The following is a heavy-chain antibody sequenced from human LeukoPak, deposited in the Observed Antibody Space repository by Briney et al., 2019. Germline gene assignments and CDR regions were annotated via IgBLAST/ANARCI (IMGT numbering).Heavy chain of an antibody. V-gene: IGHV3-30*02. J-gene: IGHJ4*02. Sequence: GGSLRLSCAASGFTFSSYWMSWVRQAPGKGLEWVAFIRYDGSNKYYADSVKGRFTISRDNSKNTLYLQMNNLRAEDTAVYYCAKDVKWLGLGEGFDYWGQGTLVTVSS. CDR2: IRYDGSNK. CDR1: GFTFSSYW. CDR3: AKDVKWLGLGEGFDY. D-gene: IGHD6-19*01.